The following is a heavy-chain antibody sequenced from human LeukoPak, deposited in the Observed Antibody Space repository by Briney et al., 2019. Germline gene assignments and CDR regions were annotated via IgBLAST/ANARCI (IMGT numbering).Heavy chain of an antibody. Sequence: SETLSLTCAVYGGSFSGYYWSWIRQPPGKGLEWIGEINHSGSTNYNPSLKSRVTISVDTSKNQFSLKLSSVTAADTAVYYCARVAAPRWLQLNYYYGMDVWGQGTTVNVSS. D-gene: IGHD5-24*01. CDR3: ARVAAPRWLQLNYYYGMDV. CDR2: INHSGST. J-gene: IGHJ6*02. V-gene: IGHV4-34*01. CDR1: GGSFSGYY.